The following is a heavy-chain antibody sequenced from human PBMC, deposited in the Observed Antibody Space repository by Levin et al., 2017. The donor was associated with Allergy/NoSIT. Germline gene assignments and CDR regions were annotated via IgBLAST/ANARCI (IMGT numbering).Heavy chain of an antibody. J-gene: IGHJ6*03. D-gene: IGHD1-1*01. Sequence: GASVKVSCQGSGYSFTSYWIGWVRQMPGKGLEWMGIIYPGDSDTRYSPSFQGQVTISASKSISTAYLQWSSLKASDTAIYYCARRGTRDYYYYMDVWGKGTTVTVSS. CDR1: GYSFTSYW. CDR3: ARRGTRDYYYYMDV. V-gene: IGHV5-51*01. CDR2: IYPGDSDT.